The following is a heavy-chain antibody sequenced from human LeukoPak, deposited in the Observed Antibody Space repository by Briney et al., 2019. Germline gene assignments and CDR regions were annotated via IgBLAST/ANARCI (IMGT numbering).Heavy chain of an antibody. Sequence: PGESLRLSCAASGFTFSSYAMSWVRQAPGKGLEWLSGISISGGSTSYADSVKGRFTISRDNPRNTLYMEMNSLRVEDTAVYYCARVGDWSNYFGMDAWGQGTTVSVSS. D-gene: IGHD3-16*01. CDR1: GFTFSSYA. V-gene: IGHV3-23*01. J-gene: IGHJ6*02. CDR2: ISISGGST. CDR3: ARVGDWSNYFGMDA.